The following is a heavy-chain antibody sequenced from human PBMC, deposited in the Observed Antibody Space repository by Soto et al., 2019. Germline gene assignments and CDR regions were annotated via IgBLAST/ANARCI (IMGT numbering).Heavy chain of an antibody. Sequence: SETLSLSCTVSGGSISSGDYYWSWIRQPPGKGLEWIGYIYYSGSTYYNPSLKSRVTISVDTSKNQFSLKLSSVTAADTAVYYCARSDIVATIFDYWGQGTLVTVSS. CDR2: IYYSGST. CDR1: GGSISSGDYY. V-gene: IGHV4-30-4*01. J-gene: IGHJ4*02. D-gene: IGHD5-12*01. CDR3: ARSDIVATIFDY.